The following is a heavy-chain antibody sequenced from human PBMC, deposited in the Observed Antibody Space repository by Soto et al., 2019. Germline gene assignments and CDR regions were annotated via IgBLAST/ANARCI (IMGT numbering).Heavy chain of an antibody. CDR3: AKVSEGSMITFGGVIAS. CDR2: ISFDGNIK. J-gene: IGHJ5*01. Sequence: GGSLRLSCAASGFTFSTYGMHWVRQAPGKGLEWVAVISFDGNIKYYADSVKGRFTISRDSSKTTLFLQMDSLRAEDTAVYFCAKVSEGSMITFGGVIASWGQGTLVTVPQ. CDR1: GFTFSTYG. V-gene: IGHV3-30*18. D-gene: IGHD3-16*01.